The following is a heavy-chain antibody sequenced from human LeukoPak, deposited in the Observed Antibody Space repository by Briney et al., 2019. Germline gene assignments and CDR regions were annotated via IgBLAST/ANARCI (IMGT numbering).Heavy chain of an antibody. D-gene: IGHD2-8*02. CDR3: AKGIVPPGGGGDAFDI. CDR1: GYTFTGYY. Sequence: GASVEVSCKASGYTFTGYYMHWVRQAPGQGLEWMGWINPNSGGTNYAQKFQGRVTMTRDTSISTAYMELSRLRSDDTAVYYCAKGIVPPGGGGDAFDIWGQGTMVTVSS. CDR2: INPNSGGT. J-gene: IGHJ3*02. V-gene: IGHV1-2*02.